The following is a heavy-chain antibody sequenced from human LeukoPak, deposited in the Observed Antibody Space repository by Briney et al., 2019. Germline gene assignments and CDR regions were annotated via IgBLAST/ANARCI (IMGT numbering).Heavy chain of an antibody. V-gene: IGHV3-43D*03. D-gene: IGHD2-15*01. CDR3: ARDSQDCSASTCYFDY. Sequence: SXRLSXAASGVTFNDYAXRWVRQSPGKGLEWVSFISWDSRSAYYADSVKGGFTISRENKKKSVFLQMNSLSAEDTAFYYCARDSQDCSASTCYFDYWGQGTLLTVS. CDR2: ISWDSRSA. J-gene: IGHJ4*02. CDR1: GVTFNDYA.